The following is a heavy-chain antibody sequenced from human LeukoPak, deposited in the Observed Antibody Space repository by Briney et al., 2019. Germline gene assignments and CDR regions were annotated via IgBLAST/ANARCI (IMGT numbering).Heavy chain of an antibody. CDR2: INHGGNA. V-gene: IGHV4-34*01. Sequence: SSETLSLTCAVYGGSFIDYYWSWIRQPPGKGLEWIGEINHGGNANYNPSLKSRVSISADPSKNQFSLKLTSVTATDTAVYYCARLSGFSGLDNQRIWGQGTMVTVS. CDR3: ARLSGFSGLDNQRI. CDR1: GGSFIDYY. D-gene: IGHD3/OR15-3a*01. J-gene: IGHJ3*02.